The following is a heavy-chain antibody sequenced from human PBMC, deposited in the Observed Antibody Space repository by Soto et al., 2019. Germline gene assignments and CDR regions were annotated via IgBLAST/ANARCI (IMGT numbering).Heavy chain of an antibody. J-gene: IGHJ4*02. Sequence: PGGSLRLSCAASGFTFSDYYIHWIRRAPGKGLEWISYISGNGEVIQYAASARGQFTISRDNAENSVYLEMESLRDEDTALYYCARDVDADFRTDFDYWGRGTLVTVSS. CDR1: GFTFSDYY. D-gene: IGHD4-17*01. CDR2: ISGNGEVI. V-gene: IGHV3-11*01. CDR3: ARDVDADFRTDFDY.